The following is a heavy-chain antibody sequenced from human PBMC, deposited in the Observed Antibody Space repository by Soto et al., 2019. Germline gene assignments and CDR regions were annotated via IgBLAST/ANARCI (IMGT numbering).Heavy chain of an antibody. J-gene: IGHJ4*02. CDR2: ISGSGGST. V-gene: IGHV3-23*01. D-gene: IGHD6-13*01. CDR1: GLTFSSYA. Sequence: LRLSCAASGLTFSSYAMSWVRQAPGKGLEWVSAISGSGGSTYYADSVKGRFTISRDNSKNTLYLQMNSLRAGDTAVYYCAKDSSSFAGYNSSPYFDYWGQGTLVTVSS. CDR3: AKDSSSFAGYNSSPYFDY.